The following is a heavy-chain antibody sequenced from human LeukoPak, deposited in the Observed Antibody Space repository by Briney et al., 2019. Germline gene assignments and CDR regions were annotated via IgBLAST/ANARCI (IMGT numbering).Heavy chain of an antibody. CDR1: GYGFTSYW. CDR3: ARPQDSSSWMAFDI. Sequence: GESLKISCKGSGYGFTSYWIGWVRQMPGKGLEWMGIIYPGDSDTRYSPSFQGQVTISADKSIGTAYLQWSSLKASDTAMYYCARPQDSSSWMAFDIWGQGTVVTVSS. D-gene: IGHD6-13*01. J-gene: IGHJ3*02. CDR2: IYPGDSDT. V-gene: IGHV5-51*01.